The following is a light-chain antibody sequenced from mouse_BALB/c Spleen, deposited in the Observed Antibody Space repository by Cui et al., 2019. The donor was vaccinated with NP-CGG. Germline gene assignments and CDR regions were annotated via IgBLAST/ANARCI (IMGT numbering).Light chain of an antibody. CDR2: GTN. V-gene: IGLV1*01. CDR3: ALWYSNHWV. CDR1: TGAVTTDNF. Sequence: HAVVSMESALITSPGETVTLTCRSSTGAVTTDNFANWVQEKPDHLFTGLIGGTNNRAPGVPARFSGSLIGDKAALTITGAQTEDEAIYFCALWYSNHWVFGGGTKLTVL. J-gene: IGLJ1*01.